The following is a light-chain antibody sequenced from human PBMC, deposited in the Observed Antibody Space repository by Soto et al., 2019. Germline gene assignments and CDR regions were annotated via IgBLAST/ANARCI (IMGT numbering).Light chain of an antibody. Sequence: DIQMTQSPSSLSASVGDGVTITCRASQSISSYLNWYQQKPGKAPSLMIYGASSLQSGVPSRFSGSGSGTDFTLTISSLQPEDFATYYCQQSYNFPLTFGGGTKVEIK. J-gene: IGKJ4*01. CDR1: QSISSY. CDR2: GAS. CDR3: QQSYNFPLT. V-gene: IGKV1-39*01.